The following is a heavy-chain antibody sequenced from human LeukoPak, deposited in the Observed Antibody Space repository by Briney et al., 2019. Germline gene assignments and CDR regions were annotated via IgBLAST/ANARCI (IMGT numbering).Heavy chain of an antibody. CDR1: GYTFTSYG. Sequence: GASVKVSCKASGYTFTSYGISWVRQAPGQGLEWMGWISAYNGNTNYAQKLQGRVTMTTDTSTSTAYMELRSLRSDDTAVYYCARDPSDITVVTNDAFDTWGQGTMVTVSS. CDR2: ISAYNGNT. J-gene: IGHJ3*02. CDR3: ARDPSDITVVTNDAFDT. D-gene: IGHD4-23*01. V-gene: IGHV1-18*01.